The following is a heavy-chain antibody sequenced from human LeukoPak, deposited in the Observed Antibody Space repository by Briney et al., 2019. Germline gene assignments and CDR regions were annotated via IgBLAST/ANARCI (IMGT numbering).Heavy chain of an antibody. V-gene: IGHV4-39*07. CDR2: IYYSGST. J-gene: IGHJ5*02. Sequence: SETLSLTCTVSGGSISSSSYYWGWIRQPPGKGLEWIGSIYYSGSTYYNPSLKSRVTISVDTSKNQFSLKLSSVTAADTAVYYCARRVMGYDFWSGDNWFDPWGQGTLVTVSS. D-gene: IGHD3-3*01. CDR3: ARRVMGYDFWSGDNWFDP. CDR1: GGSISSSSYY.